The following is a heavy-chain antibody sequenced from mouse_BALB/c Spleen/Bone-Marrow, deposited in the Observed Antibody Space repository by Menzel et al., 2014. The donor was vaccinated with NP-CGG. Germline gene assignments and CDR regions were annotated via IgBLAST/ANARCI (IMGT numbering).Heavy chain of an antibody. D-gene: IGHD2-4*01. J-gene: IGHJ3*01. CDR1: GYTFTSYY. Sequence: VQRVESGPELVKPGASVRISCKAFGYTFTSYYIHWVKQRPGQGLEWIGWIFPGNVNTKYSENFKGKATLTADISSSTAYMQLSSLTSEDSAVYFCARDDYAYWGQGTLVTVSA. CDR3: ARDDYAY. V-gene: IGHV1S56*01. CDR2: IFPGNVNT.